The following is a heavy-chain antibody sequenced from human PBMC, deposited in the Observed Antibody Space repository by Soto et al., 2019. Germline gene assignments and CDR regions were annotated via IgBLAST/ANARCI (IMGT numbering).Heavy chain of an antibody. Sequence: QVHLQESGPGLVKSSQTLSLTCSMSGASINSGGFYWSWVRQFPGKGLEWIGYIDYRGRTFYTPSLKSRATISRDTSKNQFSLEVHSVTAADTAVFFCARVSAAGTRWFDPWGQGTLVTVSS. J-gene: IGHJ5*02. CDR1: GASINSGGFY. V-gene: IGHV4-31*03. D-gene: IGHD6-13*01. CDR2: IDYRGRT. CDR3: ARVSAAGTRWFDP.